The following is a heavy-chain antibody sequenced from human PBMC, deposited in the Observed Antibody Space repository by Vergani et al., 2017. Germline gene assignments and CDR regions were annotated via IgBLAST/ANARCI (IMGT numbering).Heavy chain of an antibody. V-gene: IGHV1-69*12. CDR3: ASKTSDYVEFPLYYYGMDV. J-gene: IGHJ6*02. CDR1: GGTFSSYA. D-gene: IGHD4-17*01. CDR2: IIPIFGTA. Sequence: QVQLVQSGAEVKKPGSSVKVSCKASGGTFSSYAISWVRQAPGQGLEWMGGIIPIFGTAKYAQKFQGRDTITADESTSTAYMELSSLRSEDTAVYYCASKTSDYVEFPLYYYGMDVWGQGTTVTVSS.